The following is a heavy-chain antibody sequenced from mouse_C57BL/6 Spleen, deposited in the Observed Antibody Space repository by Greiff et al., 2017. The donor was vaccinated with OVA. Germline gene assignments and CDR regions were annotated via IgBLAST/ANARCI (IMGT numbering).Heavy chain of an antibody. Sequence: LEESGAELARPGASVKLSCKASGYTFTSYGISWVKQRTGQGLEWIGEIYPRSGNTYYNEKFKGKATLTADKSSSTAYMELRSLTSEDSAVYFCASNWDRFAYWGQGTLVTVSA. D-gene: IGHD4-1*02. CDR1: GYTFTSYG. V-gene: IGHV1-81*01. CDR2: IYPRSGNT. CDR3: ASNWDRFAY. J-gene: IGHJ3*01.